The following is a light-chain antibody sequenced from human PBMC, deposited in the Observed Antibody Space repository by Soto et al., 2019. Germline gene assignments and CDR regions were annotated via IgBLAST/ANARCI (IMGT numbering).Light chain of an antibody. CDR1: QNIGVY. V-gene: IGKV1-39*01. J-gene: IGKJ1*01. Sequence: DIQMTQSPSSLSASVGDRVTITCRASQNIGVYLNWYQKKPGKAPELLIHAASSLQSGVPSTFSGSGSGADFTLIISSLQPVEFATYDCQQDYIYPRTFGQGTKVDIK. CDR3: QQDYIYPRT. CDR2: AAS.